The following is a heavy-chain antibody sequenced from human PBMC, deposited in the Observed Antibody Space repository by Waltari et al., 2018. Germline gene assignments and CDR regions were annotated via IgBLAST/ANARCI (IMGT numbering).Heavy chain of an antibody. Sequence: EVQLLESGGGLVQPGGSLRLSCEASGFTFNNYGMTWVRQGPGKGLDWVSSVSGSGGRTFYADSVKGRFTISRDNSKGTLYLQMHTLRAEDTAVYYCAKPKCTTTTCSLQESADYLHHWGQGTLVSVSS. CDR1: GFTFNNYG. D-gene: IGHD2-2*01. CDR2: VSGSGGRT. V-gene: IGHV3-23*01. J-gene: IGHJ1*01. CDR3: AKPKCTTTTCSLQESADYLHH.